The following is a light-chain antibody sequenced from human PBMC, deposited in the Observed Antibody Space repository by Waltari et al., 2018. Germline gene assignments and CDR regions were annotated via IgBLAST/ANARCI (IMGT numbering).Light chain of an antibody. J-gene: IGLJ3*02. CDR3: SSFTSSNTWV. CDR1: RSDVGSYNR. Sequence: QSALTQPPSVSGSPGQSVTISCTGTRSDVGSYNRVSWHRQPPGAAPKVLSYAVSNRPSGVPGRFSGSKSGNVASLTISGLQTEDEADYYCSSFTSSNTWVFGGGTKLTVL. V-gene: IGLV2-18*02. CDR2: AVS.